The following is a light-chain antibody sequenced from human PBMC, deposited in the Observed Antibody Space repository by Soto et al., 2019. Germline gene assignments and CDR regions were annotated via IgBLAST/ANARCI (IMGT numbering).Light chain of an antibody. Sequence: EIVLTQSPGTLSLSPGERATLFCRASQSVTSNYLAWYQQRPGQAPRLLIFGTSSRATGIPDKFSGSGCGTDFTLIISRLEPEDSAIYHCQLYGSYMFTFGQGTKLEI. CDR1: QSVTSNY. CDR2: GTS. CDR3: QLYGSYMFT. J-gene: IGKJ2*01. V-gene: IGKV3-20*01.